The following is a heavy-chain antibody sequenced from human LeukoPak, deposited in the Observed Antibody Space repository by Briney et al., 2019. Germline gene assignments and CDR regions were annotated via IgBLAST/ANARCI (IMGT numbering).Heavy chain of an antibody. CDR1: GFTFSSYG. CDR2: ISYDGSNK. CDR3: AKDFSGQPFDY. V-gene: IGHV3-30*18. Sequence: PGGSLRLSCAASGFTFSSYGMPWVRQAPGKGLEWVAVISYDGSNKYYADSVKGRFTISRDNSKNTLYLQMNSLRAEDTAVYYCAKDFSGQPFDYWGQGTLVTVSS. J-gene: IGHJ4*02. D-gene: IGHD1-14*01.